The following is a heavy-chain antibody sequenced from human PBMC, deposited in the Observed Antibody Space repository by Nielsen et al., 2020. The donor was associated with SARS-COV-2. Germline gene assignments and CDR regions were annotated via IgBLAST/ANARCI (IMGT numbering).Heavy chain of an antibody. CDR1: GFTFSSYG. CDR3: AKWETFDI. D-gene: IGHD1-26*01. CDR2: IWYDGSNQ. J-gene: IGHJ3*02. V-gene: IGHV3-33*03. Sequence: GESLKISCAASGFTFSSYGMHWVRQAPGKGLEWVAVIWYDGSNQYYADSVKGRFTVSGDNAKSSLYLQMNSLRSEDTALYYCAKWETFDIWGQGTMVTVSS.